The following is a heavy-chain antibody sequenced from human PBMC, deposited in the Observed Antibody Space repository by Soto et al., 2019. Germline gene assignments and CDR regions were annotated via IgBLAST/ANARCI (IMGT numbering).Heavy chain of an antibody. CDR3: ARVSIAAAGTVNYFDY. CDR2: IYHSGST. J-gene: IGHJ4*02. Sequence: SFSNYWIGWVRQMPGKGLEWIGYIYHSGSTYYNPSLKSRVTISVDRSKNQFSLKLSSVTAADTAVYYCARVSIAAAGTVNYFDYWGQGTLGTVSS. CDR1: SFSNY. V-gene: IGHV4-30-2*01. D-gene: IGHD6-13*01.